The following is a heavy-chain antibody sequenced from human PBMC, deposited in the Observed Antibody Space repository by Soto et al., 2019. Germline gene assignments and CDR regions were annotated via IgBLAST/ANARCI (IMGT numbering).Heavy chain of an antibody. J-gene: IGHJ5*01. V-gene: IGHV3-21*01. Sequence: RLSCAASGFTFSTYTMNWVRQAPGKGLEWISPISSGSSYIYYAGSVKGRFTISRDNAKNSLFLQMNSLRADDTAVYYCARDILSGGAYPDSWGQGTKVTVSS. CDR3: ARDILSGGAYPDS. D-gene: IGHD3-10*01. CDR2: ISSGSSYI. CDR1: GFTFSTYT.